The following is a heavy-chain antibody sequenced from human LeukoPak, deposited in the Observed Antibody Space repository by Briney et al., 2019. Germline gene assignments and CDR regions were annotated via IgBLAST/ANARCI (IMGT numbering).Heavy chain of an antibody. CDR1: GFTFSSYG. V-gene: IGHV3-30*18. CDR2: ISYDGSNK. J-gene: IGHJ4*02. CDR3: AKDLDY. Sequence: GGSLRLSCAASGFTFSSYGMHWVRQTPGKGLEWVAVISYDGSNKYYADSVKGRFTISRDNSKNTLYLQMNSLRAEDTAVYYCAKDLDYWGQGTLVTVSS.